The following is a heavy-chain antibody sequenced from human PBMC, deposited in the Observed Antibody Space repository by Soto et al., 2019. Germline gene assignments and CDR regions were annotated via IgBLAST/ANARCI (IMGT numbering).Heavy chain of an antibody. V-gene: IGHV1-18*01. CDR1: GYTFTIYG. D-gene: IGHD2-15*01. J-gene: IGHJ3*02. Sequence: ASVKVSCKASGYTFTIYGISWVRQAPGQGLEWMGWISAYNGNTNYAQKLQGRVTMTTDTSTSTAYMELRSLRSDDTAVYYCARDVVDTEVVVAASRTIDDAFDIWGQGTMVTVSS. CDR2: ISAYNGNT. CDR3: ARDVVDTEVVVAASRTIDDAFDI.